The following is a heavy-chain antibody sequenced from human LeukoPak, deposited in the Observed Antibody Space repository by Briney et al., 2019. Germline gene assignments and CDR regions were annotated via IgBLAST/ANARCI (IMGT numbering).Heavy chain of an antibody. Sequence: ASVKVSCKASGYTFTSYDINWVRQATGQGLEWMGWMNPNSGNTGYAQKFQGRVTITADKSTSTAYMELRSLRSDDTAVYYCARDYISWSGYYKGFDYWGQGTLVTVSS. V-gene: IGHV1-8*03. D-gene: IGHD3-3*01. J-gene: IGHJ4*02. CDR2: MNPNSGNT. CDR1: GYTFTSYD. CDR3: ARDYISWSGYYKGFDY.